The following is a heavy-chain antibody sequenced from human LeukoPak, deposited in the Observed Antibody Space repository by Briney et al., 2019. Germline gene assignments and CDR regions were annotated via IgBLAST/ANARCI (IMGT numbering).Heavy chain of an antibody. J-gene: IGHJ6*02. V-gene: IGHV4-61*05. CDR3: ARHNDYYVVGGMDV. CDR1: GGSITSSSYY. Sequence: PSETLSLTCTVSGGSITSSSYYWSWIRQPPGKGLEWIGYIYYSGSTNYNPSLKSRVTISVDTSKNQFSLKLSSVTAADTAVYYCARHNDYYVVGGMDVWGQGTTVTVSS. D-gene: IGHD3-10*02. CDR2: IYYSGST.